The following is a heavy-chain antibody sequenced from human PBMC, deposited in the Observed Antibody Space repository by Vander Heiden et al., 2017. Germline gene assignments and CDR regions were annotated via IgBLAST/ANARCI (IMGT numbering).Heavy chain of an antibody. V-gene: IGHV3-9*01. J-gene: IGHJ4*02. CDR2: ISWNSETL. D-gene: IGHD1-26*01. Sequence: EVQLVESGGGLVQPGRSLRLSCAASGSTFPDFALHWVRQPPGKGLEWVSGISWNSETLGYADSVEGRFTISRDNARNSLYLQMNSLRTEDTALYYCTKDIFSTVVGPNGVFDYWGQGTLVTVSS. CDR3: TKDIFSTVVGPNGVFDY. CDR1: GSTFPDFA.